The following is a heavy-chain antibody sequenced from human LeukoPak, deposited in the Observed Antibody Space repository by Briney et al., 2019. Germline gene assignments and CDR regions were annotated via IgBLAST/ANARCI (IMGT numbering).Heavy chain of an antibody. CDR1: GFSLSDYG. Sequence: GGSLRLSCSASGFSLSDYGMSWVRQAPGKGLEWVANIKQDGSEKYYVDSVKGRFTISRDNARNSLYLQMNSLRAEDTAVYYCARDPPGDYYYYGMDVWGQGTTVTVSS. CDR2: IKQDGSEK. D-gene: IGHD4-17*01. V-gene: IGHV3-7*01. CDR3: ARDPPGDYYYYGMDV. J-gene: IGHJ6*02.